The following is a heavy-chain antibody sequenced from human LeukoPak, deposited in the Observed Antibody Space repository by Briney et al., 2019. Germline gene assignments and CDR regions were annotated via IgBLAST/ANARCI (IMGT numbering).Heavy chain of an antibody. J-gene: IGHJ4*02. CDR2: INPNSGGT. V-gene: IGHV1-2*02. Sequence: ASVKVSCKASGYTFTGYYMHWVRQAPGQGLEWMGWINPNSGGTNYAQKVQGRVTMTRDTSISTAYMELSRLRSDDTAVYYCARDLGGIVVVTATLFDYWGQGTLVTVSS. CDR3: ARDLGGIVVVTATLFDY. CDR1: GYTFTGYY. D-gene: IGHD2-21*02.